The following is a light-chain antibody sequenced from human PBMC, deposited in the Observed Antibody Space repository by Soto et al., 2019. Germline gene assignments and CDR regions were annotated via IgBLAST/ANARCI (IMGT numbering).Light chain of an antibody. Sequence: ERVSTESPATPSLAPGRIATRCGGASQSVRSGYFAWYQQKPGQAPRLLIVGASSRATGIPDRFSGGGSGTAFNLPIRRMEPEDFVVDYCQQYGSSLAFGGGTKVDIK. CDR2: GAS. J-gene: IGKJ4*01. CDR1: QSVRSGY. V-gene: IGKV3-20*01. CDR3: QQYGSSLA.